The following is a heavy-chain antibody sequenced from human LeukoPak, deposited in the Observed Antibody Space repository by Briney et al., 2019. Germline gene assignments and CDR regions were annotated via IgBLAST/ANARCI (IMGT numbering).Heavy chain of an antibody. CDR2: LRYDGSNK. CDR3: AKEYDILTGYYAFDI. CDR1: GFTFSIYG. J-gene: IGHJ3*02. V-gene: IGHV3-30*02. Sequence: GGTLRLSCAASGFTFSIYGMSWVRQAPGKGLEWVAFLRYDGSNKYYADSVKGRFTISRDNSKNTLYLQMNSLRAEDTAVYYCAKEYDILTGYYAFDIWGQGTMVTVSS. D-gene: IGHD3-9*01.